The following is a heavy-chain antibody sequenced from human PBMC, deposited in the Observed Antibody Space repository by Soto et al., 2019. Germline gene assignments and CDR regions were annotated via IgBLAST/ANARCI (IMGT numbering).Heavy chain of an antibody. CDR1: GDSISGSY. Sequence: SETLSLTCGVAGDSISGSYWSWIRQSPGKGLEWLGYVYYTGSTNYSPSLRSRVSISVDTSKNEFSLRLSSVTAADTAVYFCARSVAVPGEHIDYWGQELRSTAP. CDR2: VYYTGST. J-gene: IGHJ4*01. V-gene: IGHV4-59*01. D-gene: IGHD6-19*01. CDR3: ARSVAVPGEHIDY.